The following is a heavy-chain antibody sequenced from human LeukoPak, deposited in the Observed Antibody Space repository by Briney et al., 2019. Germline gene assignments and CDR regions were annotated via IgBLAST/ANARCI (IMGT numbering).Heavy chain of an antibody. CDR3: AKDQSVYGDYTVY. D-gene: IGHD5/OR15-5a*01. J-gene: IGHJ4*02. CDR2: ISGSGGST. CDR1: GFTFSIYA. V-gene: IGHV3-23*01. Sequence: GGSLRLSCAASGFTFSIYAMSWVRQAPGKGLEWVSAISGSGGSTYYADSVKGRFTISRDNSKNTLYLQMNSLRAEDTAVYYCAKDQSVYGDYTVYWGQGTLVTVSS.